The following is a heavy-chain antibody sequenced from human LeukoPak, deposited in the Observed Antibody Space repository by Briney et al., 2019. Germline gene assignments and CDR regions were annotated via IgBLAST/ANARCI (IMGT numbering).Heavy chain of an antibody. CDR1: GYTFTSYD. J-gene: IGHJ4*02. D-gene: IGHD4-17*01. CDR2: MNPNSGNT. Sequence: GASVKVSCKASGYTFTSYDINCVGQATGQGLEWMGWMNPNSGNTGYAQTFQGRVTMTRNTSISTAYMELSRLRSEDTAVYYWARRGRRSDYWGQGTLVTVSS. CDR3: ARRGRRSDY. V-gene: IGHV1-8*01.